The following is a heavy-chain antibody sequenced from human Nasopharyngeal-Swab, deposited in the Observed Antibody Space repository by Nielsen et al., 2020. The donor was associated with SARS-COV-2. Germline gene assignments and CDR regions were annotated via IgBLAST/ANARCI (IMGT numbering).Heavy chain of an antibody. Sequence: WIRQPPGKGLEWVSYISSSGSTIYYADSVKGRFTISRDNAKNSLYLQMNSLRAEDTAVYYSARDGYSSSSSYYYYSGMDVWGQGTTVTVSS. CDR3: ARDGYSSSSSYYYYSGMDV. V-gene: IGHV3-11*01. J-gene: IGHJ6*02. D-gene: IGHD6-6*01. CDR2: ISSSGSTI.